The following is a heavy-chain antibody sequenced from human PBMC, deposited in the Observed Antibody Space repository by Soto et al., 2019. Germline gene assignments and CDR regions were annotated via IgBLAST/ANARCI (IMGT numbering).Heavy chain of an antibody. J-gene: IGHJ1*01. Sequence: GGSLRLSCAASGFMFSSHDMHWVRQVTGQGLEWVSGIASNGDEHYSDSVKGRFTISRDNAKNSLDLQMNSLRAEDTAVYYCARAPRMGVQHWGQGTLVTVSS. CDR3: ARAPRMGVQH. CDR1: GFMFSSHD. D-gene: IGHD1-26*01. CDR2: IASNGDE. V-gene: IGHV3-13*01.